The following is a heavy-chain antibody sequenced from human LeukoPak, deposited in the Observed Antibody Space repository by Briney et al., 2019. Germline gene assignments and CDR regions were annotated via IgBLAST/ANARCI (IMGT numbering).Heavy chain of an antibody. Sequence: GGSLRLSCAASGFTFSSYSMNWVRQAPGKGLEWVSSISSSSSNIYYADSVKGRFTISRDNAKNSLYLQMNSLRAEDTAVYYCARHDDYWSGYTNAAGYWGQGTLVIVSS. CDR2: ISSSSSNI. J-gene: IGHJ4*02. CDR3: ARHDDYWSGYTNAAGY. V-gene: IGHV3-21*01. CDR1: GFTFSSYS. D-gene: IGHD3-3*01.